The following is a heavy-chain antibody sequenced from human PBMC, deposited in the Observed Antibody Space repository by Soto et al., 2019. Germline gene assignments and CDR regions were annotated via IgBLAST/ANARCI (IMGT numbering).Heavy chain of an antibody. CDR1: GYTFTSYA. V-gene: IGHV1-3*01. CDR3: ARDYPVRWELLEGFDY. Sequence: ASVKLSCKASGYTFTSYAMHWVRQAPGQRLEWMGWINAGNGNTKYSQKFQGRVTITRDTSASTAYMELSSLRSEDTAVYYCARDYPVRWELLEGFDYWGQGTLVTVSS. D-gene: IGHD1-26*01. CDR2: INAGNGNT. J-gene: IGHJ4*02.